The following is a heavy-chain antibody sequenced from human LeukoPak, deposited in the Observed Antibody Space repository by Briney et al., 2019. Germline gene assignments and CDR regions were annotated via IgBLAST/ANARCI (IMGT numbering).Heavy chain of an antibody. J-gene: IGHJ4*02. CDR1: GYSITSYL. CDR2: IYPGDSET. D-gene: IGHD3-22*01. CDR3: ARGTDYYDSSGYYDY. Sequence: GESLKISCKGSGYSITSYLIGWVRQMPGKGLEWMGIIYPGDSETRYSPSFQGQVTISADKSISTAYLQWGSLKASDTAMYYCARGTDYYDSSGYYDYWGQGTLVTASS. V-gene: IGHV5-51*01.